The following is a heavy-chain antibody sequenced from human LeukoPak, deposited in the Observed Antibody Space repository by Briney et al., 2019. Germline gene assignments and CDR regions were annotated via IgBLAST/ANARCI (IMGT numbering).Heavy chain of an antibody. D-gene: IGHD2-2*01. CDR2: INWNGGST. J-gene: IGHJ5*02. CDR1: GFTFDDYG. V-gene: IGHV3-20*04. Sequence: PGGSLRLSCAASGFTFDDYGMSWVRQAPGKGLEWVSGINWNGGSTGYADSVKGRFTISRDNAKNSLYLQMNSLRAEDTAVYYCAREVIVVVPAAINWFDPWGQGTLVTVSS. CDR3: AREVIVVVPAAINWFDP.